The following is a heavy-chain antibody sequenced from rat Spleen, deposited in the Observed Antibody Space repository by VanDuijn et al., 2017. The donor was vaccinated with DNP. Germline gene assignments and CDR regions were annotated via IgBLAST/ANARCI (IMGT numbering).Heavy chain of an antibody. D-gene: IGHD1-2*01. Sequence: EVQLVESGGGLVQPGRSLKLSCAASGFTFSAYYMAWVRQAPAKGLEWVAYIGSAAYAPYYGDSVKGRFTISRNNAEKTVHLQMNSLRSEDTATYYCVRHEDSSSHIYGFAYWGPGTMVTVSS. J-gene: IGHJ1*01. CDR2: IGSAAYAP. CDR1: GFTFSAYY. CDR3: VRHEDSSSHIYGFAY. V-gene: IGHV5-22*01.